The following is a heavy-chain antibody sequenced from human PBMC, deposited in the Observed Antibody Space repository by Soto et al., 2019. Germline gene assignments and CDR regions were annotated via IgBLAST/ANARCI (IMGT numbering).Heavy chain of an antibody. CDR1: GYTFTSYA. CDR2: INAGNGNT. Sequence: GASVKVSCKASGYTFTSYAMHWVRQAPGQRLEWMGWINAGNGNTKYSQKFQGRVTITRDTSASTAYMELSSLRSEDTAVYYYARDPPYGDYWYFDLWGRGTLVTVSS. J-gene: IGHJ2*01. CDR3: ARDPPYGDYWYFDL. D-gene: IGHD4-17*01. V-gene: IGHV1-3*01.